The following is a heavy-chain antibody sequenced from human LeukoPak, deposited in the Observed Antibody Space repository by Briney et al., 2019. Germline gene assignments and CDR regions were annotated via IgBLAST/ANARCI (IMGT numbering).Heavy chain of an antibody. CDR1: GGSFSGYY. CDR2: INHSGST. Sequence: SETLSLTCAVYGGSFSGYYWSWIRQPPGKGLEWSGEINHSGSTNYNPSLKSRVTISVDTSKNQFSLKLSSVTAADTAVYYCARGGYCSSTSCRNWFDPWGQGTLVTVSS. J-gene: IGHJ5*02. D-gene: IGHD2-2*01. CDR3: ARGGYCSSTSCRNWFDP. V-gene: IGHV4-34*01.